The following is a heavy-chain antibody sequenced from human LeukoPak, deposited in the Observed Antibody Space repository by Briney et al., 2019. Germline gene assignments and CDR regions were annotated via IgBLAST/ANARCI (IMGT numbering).Heavy chain of an antibody. CDR1: GGTFISYA. D-gene: IGHD2-15*01. J-gene: IGHJ6*04. V-gene: IGHV1-69*13. Sequence: SVKVSFKASGGTFISYAISWVRQAPGQGLEWMGGIIPIFGTANYAQKFQGRVTITADESTSTAYMELSSLRSEDTAVYYFARANLEFGGSPQVYYYYGMDVWGKGTTVSVSS. CDR2: IIPIFGTA. CDR3: ARANLEFGGSPQVYYYYGMDV.